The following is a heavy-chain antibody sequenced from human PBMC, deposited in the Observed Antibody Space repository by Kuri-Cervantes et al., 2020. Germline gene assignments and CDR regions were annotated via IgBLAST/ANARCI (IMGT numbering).Heavy chain of an antibody. V-gene: IGHV4-59*01. CDR3: ARGDSGYYFDAFDI. CDR2: VYYSGST. J-gene: IGHJ3*02. CDR1: GGSISSYY. D-gene: IGHD3-22*01. Sequence: SETLSLTCGVYGGSISSYYWSWIRQPPGKRLEWIGYVYYSGSTSYNPSLKGRVTISVDTSKNQFSLKLSSVTAADTALYYCARGDSGYYFDAFDIWGQGTMVTVSS.